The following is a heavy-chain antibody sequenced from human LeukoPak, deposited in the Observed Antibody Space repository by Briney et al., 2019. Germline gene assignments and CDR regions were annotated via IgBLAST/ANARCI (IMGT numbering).Heavy chain of an antibody. CDR1: GFTFSSYS. Sequence: GGSLRLSCAASGFTFSSYSMTWVRKAPGKGLEWVSSIGSSSSYIYYADSVKGRFTTSRDNAKNSLYLQMNSLRAEDTAVYYCATGLLLPNDAFDIWGQGTMVTVSS. CDR3: ATGLLLPNDAFDI. V-gene: IGHV3-21*01. D-gene: IGHD3-22*01. J-gene: IGHJ3*02. CDR2: IGSSSSYI.